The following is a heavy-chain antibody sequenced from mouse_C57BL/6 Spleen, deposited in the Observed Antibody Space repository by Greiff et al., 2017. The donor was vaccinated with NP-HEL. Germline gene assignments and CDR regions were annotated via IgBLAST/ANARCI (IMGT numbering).Heavy chain of an antibody. D-gene: IGHD1-1*01. V-gene: IGHV1-64*01. Sequence: QVQLQQPGAELVKPGASVKLSCKASGYTFTSYWMHWVKQRPGQGLEWIGMIHPNSGSTTYNEKFKSKATLTVDKSSSTAYMQLSSLPSEDSAVYFCARFPSYYYGSSYAYFDYWGQGTTRTVSS. CDR1: GYTFTSYW. CDR2: IHPNSGST. CDR3: ARFPSYYYGSSYAYFDY. J-gene: IGHJ2*01.